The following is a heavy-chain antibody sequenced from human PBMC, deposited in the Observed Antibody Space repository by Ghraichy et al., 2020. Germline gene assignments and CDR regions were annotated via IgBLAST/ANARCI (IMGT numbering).Heavy chain of an antibody. CDR1: GYTFTRSG. J-gene: IGHJ4*01. CDR3: ARVHFYDRSGFHYYLDY. D-gene: IGHD3-22*01. Sequence: ASVKVSCKASGYTFTRSGISWVRQAPGQGLEWMGWISGYNGDMSHAQSLQGRVTMTTDTSTNTSYMELRSLRSDDTAVYYCARVHFYDRSGFHYYLDYWGHGTSVTVS. CDR2: ISGYNGDM. V-gene: IGHV1-18*01.